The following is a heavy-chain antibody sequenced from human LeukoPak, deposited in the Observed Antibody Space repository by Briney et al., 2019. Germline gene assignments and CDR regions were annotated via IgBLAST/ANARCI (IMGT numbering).Heavy chain of an antibody. D-gene: IGHD4-17*01. CDR1: GFSLRTRGMG. J-gene: IGHJ4*02. V-gene: IGHV2-70*04. CDR3: ARIRPSYGDYFDY. CDR2: IDWDDDK. Sequence: SGPTLVKPAQTLTLTCTFSGFSLRTRGMGVGWIRQPPGKALEWLTRIDWDDDKFYTTSLQTRLTISKHTSKNQVVLTTTNMGPVDTATYYCARIRPSYGDYFDYWGQGTLVTVSS.